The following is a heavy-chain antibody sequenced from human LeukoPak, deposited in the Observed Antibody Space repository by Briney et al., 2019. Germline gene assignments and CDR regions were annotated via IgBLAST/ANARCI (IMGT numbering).Heavy chain of an antibody. CDR3: ATYSSSWGYFDS. V-gene: IGHV4-38-2*02. D-gene: IGHD6-13*01. J-gene: IGHJ4*02. CDR2: IYHSGST. CDR1: GYSISSGYY. Sequence: SETLSLTCTVSGYSISSGYYWGWIRQPPGKGLEWIGSIYHSGSTYYNPSLKSRVTISVDTSKNQFSLKLSSVTAADTAVYYCATYSSSWGYFDSWGQGTLVTVSS.